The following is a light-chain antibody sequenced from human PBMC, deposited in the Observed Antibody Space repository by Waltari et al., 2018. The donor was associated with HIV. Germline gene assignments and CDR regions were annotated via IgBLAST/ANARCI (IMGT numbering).Light chain of an antibody. CDR1: SSDVGGFDF. V-gene: IGLV2-14*01. CDR2: VVN. Sequence: QSALTQPASVSGSPGQSITISCTGTSSDVGGFDFVSWYQQFPGKAPKVVISVVNNRPSGVSDRFSGSKSGNTASLTISGLQAEDEADYYCDSHTNTFTRVCGTGTRVTVL. CDR3: DSHTNTFTRV. J-gene: IGLJ1*01.